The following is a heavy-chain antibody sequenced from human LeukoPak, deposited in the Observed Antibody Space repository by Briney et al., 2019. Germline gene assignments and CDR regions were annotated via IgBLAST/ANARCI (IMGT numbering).Heavy chain of an antibody. CDR1: GYTFTGYY. J-gene: IGHJ4*02. CDR3: ARTTNYGSGSYYNGPHDY. Sequence: ASVKVSCKASGYTFTGYYMHWVRQPPGQGLEWMGWINPNSGGTNYAQKFQGRVIMTRDTSISTAYMELSRLRSDDTAVYYCARTTNYGSGSYYNGPHDYWGQGTLVTVSS. CDR2: INPNSGGT. D-gene: IGHD3-10*01. V-gene: IGHV1-2*02.